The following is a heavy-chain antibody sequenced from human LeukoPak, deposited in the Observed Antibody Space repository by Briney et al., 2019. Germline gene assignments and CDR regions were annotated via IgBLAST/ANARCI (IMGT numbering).Heavy chain of an antibody. CDR2: IKQDGSEK. CDR3: ARDLGVGY. CDR1: GFTFSSYS. Sequence: PGGSLRLSCAASGFTFSSYSMNWVRQAPGKGLEWVANIKQDGSEKYYVDSVKGRFTISRDNAKNSLYLQMNSLRAEDTAVYYCARDLGVGYWGQGTLVTVSS. J-gene: IGHJ4*02. V-gene: IGHV3-7*01.